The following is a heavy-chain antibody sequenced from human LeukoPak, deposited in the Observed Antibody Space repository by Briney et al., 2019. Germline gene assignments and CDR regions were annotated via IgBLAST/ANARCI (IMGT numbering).Heavy chain of an antibody. Sequence: GASVKVSCKASGYTLTGYYMHWGRLAPGQGLEWMGWINPSSGDTNYAQKFPGRVTMTRDTSISTASMELSRLRSDDTAVYYCAKNPYEYYFDYWGQGTLVTVSS. J-gene: IGHJ4*02. V-gene: IGHV1-2*02. CDR2: INPSSGDT. D-gene: IGHD5-12*01. CDR3: AKNPYEYYFDY. CDR1: GYTLTGYY.